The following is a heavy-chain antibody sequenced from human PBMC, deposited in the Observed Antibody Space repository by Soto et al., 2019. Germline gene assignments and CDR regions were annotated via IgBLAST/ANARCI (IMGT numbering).Heavy chain of an antibody. D-gene: IGHD2-2*01. V-gene: IGHV3-48*01. CDR2: ISSSSSTI. J-gene: IGHJ5*02. Sequence: GGSLRLSCAASGFTFSSYSMNWVRQAPGKGLEWVSYISSSSSTIYYADSVKGRFTISRDNAKNSLYLQMNSLRAEDTAVYYCARGGYCSSTSCYARNWFDPWGQGTLVTVS. CDR1: GFTFSSYS. CDR3: ARGGYCSSTSCYARNWFDP.